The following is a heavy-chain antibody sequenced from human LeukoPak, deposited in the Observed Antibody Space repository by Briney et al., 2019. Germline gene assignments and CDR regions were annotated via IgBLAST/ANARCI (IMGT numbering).Heavy chain of an antibody. CDR3: ARAALDSRNYYYGLDV. V-gene: IGHV3-11*01. J-gene: IGHJ6*02. D-gene: IGHD1-14*01. CDR2: IKSSSGPK. Sequence: GGSLRLSCAASGFTFSDYYMSWIRQAPGKGLEWVSYIKSSSGPKYYVDSVKGRFTISRDNAMNSLYLQMNSLRAEDTAVYYCARAALDSRNYYYGLDVWGQGTTVTVSS. CDR1: GFTFSDYY.